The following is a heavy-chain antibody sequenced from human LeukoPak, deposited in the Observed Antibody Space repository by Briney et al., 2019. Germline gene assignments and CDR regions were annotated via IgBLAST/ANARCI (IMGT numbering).Heavy chain of an antibody. Sequence: PGGSLRLSCAASGFTFSSHAMSWVRQAPGKGLEWVSAISGSGGSTYYADSVKGRFTISRDNSKNTLYLQMNSLRAEDTAVYYCAKRPGYSGYDFDYYFDYWGQGTLVTVSS. J-gene: IGHJ4*02. D-gene: IGHD5-12*01. CDR3: AKRPGYSGYDFDYYFDY. V-gene: IGHV3-23*01. CDR1: GFTFSSHA. CDR2: ISGSGGST.